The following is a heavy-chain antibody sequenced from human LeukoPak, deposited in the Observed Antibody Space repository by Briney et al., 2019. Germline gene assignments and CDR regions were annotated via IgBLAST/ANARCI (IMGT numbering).Heavy chain of an antibody. Sequence: ASVKVSCKASGYTFTSYGISWVRQAPGQGLEWVGWISAYNGNTNYAQKLQGRVTMTTDTSTSTAYMELRSLRSDDTAVYYCARDRSSSGWYHWFDPWGQGTLVTVSS. CDR2: ISAYNGNT. V-gene: IGHV1-18*04. J-gene: IGHJ5*02. CDR3: ARDRSSSGWYHWFDP. D-gene: IGHD6-19*01. CDR1: GYTFTSYG.